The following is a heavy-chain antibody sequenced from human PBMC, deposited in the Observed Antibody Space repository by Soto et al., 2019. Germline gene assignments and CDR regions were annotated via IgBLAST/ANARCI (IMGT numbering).Heavy chain of an antibody. J-gene: IGHJ4*02. CDR1: GFTVSTHA. V-gene: IGHV3-23*01. D-gene: IGHD2-15*01. CDR3: ARWPRYCSGDTCSGNYFDN. Sequence: EVQLLESGGGLVQPGGSLRLSCAASGFTVSTHAMTWVRQAPGKGLEWVSGVSTSGGTYYADSVKGRFTISRDNSKNTLYLQMNSLRAADTAVYYCARWPRYCSGDTCSGNYFDNWGQGALVTVSS. CDR2: VSTSGGT.